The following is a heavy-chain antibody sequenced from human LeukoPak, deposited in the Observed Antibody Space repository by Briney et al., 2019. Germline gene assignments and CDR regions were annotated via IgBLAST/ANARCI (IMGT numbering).Heavy chain of an antibody. D-gene: IGHD4-17*01. J-gene: IGHJ4*02. Sequence: ASEALSLTCTVSGGSISSYYWSWIRQPPGKGLEWIGYIYYSGSTNYNPSLKSRVTISVDTSKNQFSLKLSSVTAADTAVYYCAGAYGDSYWGQGTLVTVSS. CDR1: GGSISSYY. V-gene: IGHV4-59*01. CDR2: IYYSGST. CDR3: AGAYGDSY.